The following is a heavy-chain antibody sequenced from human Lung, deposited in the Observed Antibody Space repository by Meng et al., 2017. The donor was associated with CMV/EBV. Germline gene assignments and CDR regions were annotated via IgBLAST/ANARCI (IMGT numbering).Heavy chain of an antibody. D-gene: IGHD3-3*01. CDR3: ARITGGRFWSGKGTEYFQH. CDR1: GGSIXSSSYY. Sequence: QLQLQESGPXLVKPXXXLSLTCTXSGGSIXSSSYYWGWIRQPPGKGLEWIGSIYYSGSTYYNPSLKSRVTISVDTSKNQFSLKLSSVTAADTAVYYCARITGGRFWSGKGTEYFQHWCQGTLVTVSS. V-gene: IGHV4-39*07. J-gene: IGHJ1*01. CDR2: IYYSGST.